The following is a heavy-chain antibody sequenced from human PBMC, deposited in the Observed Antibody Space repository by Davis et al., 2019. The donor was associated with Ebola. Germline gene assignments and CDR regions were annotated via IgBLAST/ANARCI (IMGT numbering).Heavy chain of an antibody. CDR3: ARESSW. V-gene: IGHV3-30-3*01. D-gene: IGHD6-13*01. Sequence: GESLKISCAASGFTFSLYSMHWVRQAQGKGLEWVSVVSHDGTAKYYMDSVKGRFTISRDNAKNSLYLQMNSLRAEDTAVYYCARESSWWGQGTLVTVSS. CDR2: VSHDGTAK. J-gene: IGHJ4*02. CDR1: GFTFSLYS.